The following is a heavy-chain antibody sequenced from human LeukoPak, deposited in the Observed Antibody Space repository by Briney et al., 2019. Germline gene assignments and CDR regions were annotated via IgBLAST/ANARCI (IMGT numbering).Heavy chain of an antibody. J-gene: IGHJ4*02. D-gene: IGHD5-18*01. Sequence: PGGSLRLSCAASGFTFTSYIIHWVRQAPGKGLEWVAVISYVGNNEYYADSVKGRFTISRDNSKNTMYLQMNSLRAEDTAVYYCARVNEGGYSYGSLDYWGQGTLVTVSS. V-gene: IGHV3-30*04. CDR2: ISYVGNNE. CDR3: ARVNEGGYSYGSLDY. CDR1: GFTFTSYI.